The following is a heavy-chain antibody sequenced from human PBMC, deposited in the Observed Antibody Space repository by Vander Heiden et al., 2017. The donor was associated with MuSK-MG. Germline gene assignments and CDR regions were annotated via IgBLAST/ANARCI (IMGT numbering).Heavy chain of an antibody. CDR1: GFSLSTSGVG. CDR2: IYLDDEK. V-gene: IGHV2-5*02. J-gene: IGHJ5*02. D-gene: IGHD3-10*01. CDR3: AHSRVHVYGSGSYFWFDP. Sequence: QLPLTESGPTLVKPTQTLPLTFTSSGFSLSTSGVGVGWILQPPGKALEWLALIYLDDEKRYRTSLKSRLTITKDTSKNQVGRTITNMDPVDTATYYCAHSRVHVYGSGSYFWFDPWGKGTLVTVSS.